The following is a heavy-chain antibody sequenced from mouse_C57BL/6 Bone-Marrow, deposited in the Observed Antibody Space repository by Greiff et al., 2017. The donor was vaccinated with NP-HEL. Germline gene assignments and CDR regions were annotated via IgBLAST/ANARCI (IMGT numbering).Heavy chain of an antibody. CDR1: GFTFSSYG. V-gene: IGHV5-6*01. CDR2: ISRGGSYT. Sequence: EVQLVESGGDLVKPGGSLKLSCAASGFTFSSYGMSWVRQTPDKRLEWVATISRGGSYTYYPDSVTGRFPISTDNSKNTLYLQMSSLKSEDTAMYYCARVVANWYFDVWGTGTTVTVSS. D-gene: IGHD1-1*01. CDR3: ARVVANWYFDV. J-gene: IGHJ1*03.